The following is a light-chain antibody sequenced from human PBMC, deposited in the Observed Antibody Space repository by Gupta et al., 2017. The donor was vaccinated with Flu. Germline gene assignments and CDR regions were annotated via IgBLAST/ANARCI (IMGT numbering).Light chain of an antibody. J-gene: IGLJ1*01. CDR1: NGNIEGGDD. CDR3: QSYERSPSGLYV. Sequence: TGSNGNIEGGDDEHWYKKLTGTAPDLIIYANSNRPSGIPDRFSGSKSGNSASMAITGLQAEDEADYYCQSYERSPSGLYVFGTGTKVTVL. V-gene: IGLV1-40*01. CDR2: ANS.